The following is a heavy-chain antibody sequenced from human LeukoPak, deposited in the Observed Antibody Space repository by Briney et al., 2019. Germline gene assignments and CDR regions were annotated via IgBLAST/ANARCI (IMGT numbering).Heavy chain of an antibody. CDR1: GFTFSTYA. J-gene: IGHJ4*02. CDR3: ARNKHESSGKIFDY. CDR2: ISYDGSEK. D-gene: IGHD3-22*01. V-gene: IGHV3-30-3*01. Sequence: PGRSLRFSCAASGFTFSTYAIHWVRQAPGKGLEWVIVISYDGSEKYYSDSVRGRFTISRDNSKSTLYLQMNSLRAEDTAIYYCARNKHESSGKIFDYWGQGTLVTVSS.